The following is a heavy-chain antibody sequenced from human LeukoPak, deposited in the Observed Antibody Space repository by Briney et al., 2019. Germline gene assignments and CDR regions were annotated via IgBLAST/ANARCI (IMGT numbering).Heavy chain of an antibody. V-gene: IGHV1-3*01. Sequence: ASVKVSCKASGYTFTSYAMHWVRQAPGQRLEWMGWINAGNGNTKYSQKFQGRVTITRDTSASAAYMELSSLRSEDTAVYYCARGLDPQPYSSGWYYFDYWGQGTLVTVSS. CDR3: ARGLDPQPYSSGWYYFDY. CDR2: INAGNGNT. J-gene: IGHJ4*02. CDR1: GYTFTSYA. D-gene: IGHD6-19*01.